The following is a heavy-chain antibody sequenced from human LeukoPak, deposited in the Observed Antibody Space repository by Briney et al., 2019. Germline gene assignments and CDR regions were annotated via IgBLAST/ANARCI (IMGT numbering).Heavy chain of an antibody. CDR3: AKDIQRVLDYTKSLDS. J-gene: IGHJ4*02. D-gene: IGHD4-11*01. V-gene: IGHV3-33*06. Sequence: GGSLRLSCAASGFMFNHHWMHWVRQAPGKGLVWVSVIWSDGTNKFYSDSVKGRFAIFGDNSNDRVYLQMNGLRADDTAVYYCAKDIQRVLDYTKSLDSGGQGTLVIVPS. CDR1: GFMFNHHW. CDR2: IWSDGTNK.